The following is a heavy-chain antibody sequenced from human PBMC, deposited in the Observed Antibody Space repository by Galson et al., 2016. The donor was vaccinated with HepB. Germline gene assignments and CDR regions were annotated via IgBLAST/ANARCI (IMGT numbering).Heavy chain of an antibody. CDR3: ATDPIVGVPDYFDY. V-gene: IGHV3-30-3*01. D-gene: IGHD1-26*01. CDR1: EFTFSNYA. J-gene: IGHJ4*02. Sequence: LRLSCAVSEFTFSNYAMHWVRQAPGKGLEWVSVTDGTNKYYADSVKGRFTISRDDSKSTLYLQMDRLRAEDTAVYYCATDPIVGVPDYFDYWGQGTLVTVSS. CDR2: TDGTNK.